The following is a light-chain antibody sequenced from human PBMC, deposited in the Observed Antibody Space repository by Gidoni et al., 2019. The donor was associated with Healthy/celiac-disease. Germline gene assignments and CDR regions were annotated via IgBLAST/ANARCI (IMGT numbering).Light chain of an antibody. CDR1: SSDVGGYNY. CDR2: EVS. Sequence: QSALTQPASVSASPGQSNTISCTGTSSDVGGYNYVSWYQQHPGKAPKLMIYEVSNRPSGVSNRFSGSKSGNTASLTISGLQAEDEADYYCSSYTSSSVVFGGGTKLTVL. CDR3: SSYTSSSVV. V-gene: IGLV2-14*01. J-gene: IGLJ2*01.